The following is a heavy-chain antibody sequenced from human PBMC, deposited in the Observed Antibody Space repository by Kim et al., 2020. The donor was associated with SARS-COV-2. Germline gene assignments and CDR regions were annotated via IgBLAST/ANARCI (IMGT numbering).Heavy chain of an antibody. D-gene: IGHD2-15*01. Sequence: GGSLRLSCAASGFTFSSYSMNWVRQAPGKGLEWVSSISSISSYIYYADSVKGRFTISRDNAKNSLYLQMNSLRAEDTAVYYCAREQEDIVVVVAATGEGFDSSGPGALGTGSS. V-gene: IGHV3-21*01. CDR1: GFTFSSYS. CDR2: ISSISSYI. CDR3: AREQEDIVVVVAATGEGFDS. J-gene: IGHJ4*02.